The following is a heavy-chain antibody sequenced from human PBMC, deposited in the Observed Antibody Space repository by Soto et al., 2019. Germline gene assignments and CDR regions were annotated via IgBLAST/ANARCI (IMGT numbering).Heavy chain of an antibody. Sequence: GGPLRLSCAASGFTFSSYGMHWVRQAPGKGLEWVAVISYDGSNKYYADSVKGRFTISRDNSKNTLYLQMNSLRAEDTAVYYCAKTSYDSSGILDYWGQGTLVTVSS. CDR1: GFTFSSYG. V-gene: IGHV3-30*18. D-gene: IGHD3-22*01. CDR2: ISYDGSNK. J-gene: IGHJ4*02. CDR3: AKTSYDSSGILDY.